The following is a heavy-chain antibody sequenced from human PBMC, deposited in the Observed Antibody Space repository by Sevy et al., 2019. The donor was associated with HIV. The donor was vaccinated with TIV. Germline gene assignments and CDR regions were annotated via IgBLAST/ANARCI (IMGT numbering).Heavy chain of an antibody. CDR1: GFAFRDSA. V-gene: IGHV3-30-3*01. CDR2: ISHGGSYE. CDR3: AGMVSGGLRWELIKENAFDI. D-gene: IGHD4-17*01. Sequence: GGSLRLSCEASGFAFRDSAIHWVRQSPGKGLEWVALISHGGSYEYYVDSVKGRFTVSSDRSKNILYLQMDSLRAEDTAVYDCAGMVSGGLRWELIKENAFDIWGQGTAVTVSS. J-gene: IGHJ3*02.